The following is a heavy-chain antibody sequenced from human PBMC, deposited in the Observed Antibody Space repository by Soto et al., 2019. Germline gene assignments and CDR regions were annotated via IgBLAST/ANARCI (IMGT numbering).Heavy chain of an antibody. D-gene: IGHD6-13*01. V-gene: IGHV1-69*08. CDR3: VRDRLWTSSWYFY. Sequence: QVQLVQSGAEVKKPGSSVKVSCKASGGTFSSYTISWVRQAPGQGLEWMGRIIPILGIANYAQKFQGRVTITADKSTSTAYMELSSLRSEDTAVYYCVRDRLWTSSWYFYWGQGTLVTVSS. J-gene: IGHJ4*02. CDR1: GGTFSSYT. CDR2: IIPILGIA.